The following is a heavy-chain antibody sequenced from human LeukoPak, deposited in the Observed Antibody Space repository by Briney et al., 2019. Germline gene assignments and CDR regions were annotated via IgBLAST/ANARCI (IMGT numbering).Heavy chain of an antibody. Sequence: PGGPLRLSCAASGFTFTIYAMSWVRQAPGKGLEWVSAISGSGDTTYYADSVKGRFTISRDNAKNTLYLQMNRLRAEDTAVYYCARDKVSNYVFDYWGQGTLVTVSS. V-gene: IGHV3-23*01. CDR3: ARDKVSNYVFDY. D-gene: IGHD4-11*01. CDR1: GFTFTIYA. J-gene: IGHJ4*02. CDR2: ISGSGDTT.